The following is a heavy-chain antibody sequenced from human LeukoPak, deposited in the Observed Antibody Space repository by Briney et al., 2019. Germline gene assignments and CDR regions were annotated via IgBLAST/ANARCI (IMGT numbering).Heavy chain of an antibody. V-gene: IGHV3-30*04. D-gene: IGHD4-17*01. CDR2: ISYDGSNK. Sequence: GRSLRLSCAASGFTFSSYAMHWVRQAPGKGLEWVAAISYDGSNKYYADSVKGRFTISRDNSKNTLYLQMNRLRAEDTAVYYCARDDGVTTVTTEPDYWGQGTLVTVSS. CDR3: ARDDGVTTVTTEPDY. J-gene: IGHJ4*02. CDR1: GFTFSSYA.